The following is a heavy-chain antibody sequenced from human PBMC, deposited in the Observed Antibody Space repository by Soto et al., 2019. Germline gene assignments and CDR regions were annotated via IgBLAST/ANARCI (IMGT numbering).Heavy chain of an antibody. D-gene: IGHD6-19*01. V-gene: IGHV3-23*01. J-gene: IGHJ4*02. CDR1: GFAFSWYR. CDR2: IDASTGRT. CDR3: AKDDSSGWYRSFDY. Sequence: EVQLLESGGGLVQPGGSLRLSCAASGFAFSWYRMSWVRQTPGKGLEWVSGIDASTGRTYFADSVEGRFTISRDNYKNTLHLQMNSLRVADTATYYCAKDDSSGWYRSFDYLGQGTPVTVSS.